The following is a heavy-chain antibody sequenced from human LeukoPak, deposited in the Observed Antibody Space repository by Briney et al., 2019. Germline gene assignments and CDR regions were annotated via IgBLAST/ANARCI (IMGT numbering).Heavy chain of an antibody. D-gene: IGHD4-4*01. Sequence: PGGSLRLSCVASGFTFSSSWMAWVRQAPGKRLQWVANINHDGSVKNYVGSVKGRFAISRDNAQNSFYLQMNSLETDDTAVYYCAKDSYSKGDYWGQGTLVTVSS. CDR3: AKDSYSKGDY. V-gene: IGHV3-7*01. CDR2: INHDGSVK. J-gene: IGHJ4*02. CDR1: GFTFSSSW.